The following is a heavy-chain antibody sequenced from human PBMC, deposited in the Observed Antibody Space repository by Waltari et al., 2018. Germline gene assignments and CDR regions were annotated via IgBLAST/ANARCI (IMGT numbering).Heavy chain of an antibody. Sequence: QLQLQESGPGLAKPSETLSLTCTASGGSISSSSYYWGLTRQPPGKGLEWIGSIYYSGSTYYNPSLKSRVTISVDTSKNQFSLKLSSVTAADTAVYYCARLTLRGRWFDPWGQGTLVTVSS. CDR2: IYYSGST. CDR3: ARLTLRGRWFDP. V-gene: IGHV4-39*07. CDR1: GGSISSSSYY. J-gene: IGHJ5*02.